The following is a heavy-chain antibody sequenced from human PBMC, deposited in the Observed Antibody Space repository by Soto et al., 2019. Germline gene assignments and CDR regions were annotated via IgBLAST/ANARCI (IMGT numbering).Heavy chain of an antibody. CDR3: ARDIASRRFDY. J-gene: IGHJ4*02. CDR1: GFTFRNHG. D-gene: IGHD6-6*01. Sequence: GGSLRLSCEASGFTFRNHGVHWVRQAPGKGLEWVAVIWYDGSDKYYADSVKGRFTISRDNSKNTLYLQMDSLRAEDTAVYYCARDIASRRFDYLGQGVLVTVSS. CDR2: IWYDGSDK. V-gene: IGHV3-33*01.